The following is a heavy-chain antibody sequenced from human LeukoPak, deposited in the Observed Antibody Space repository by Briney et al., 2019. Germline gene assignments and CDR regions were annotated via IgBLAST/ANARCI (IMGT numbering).Heavy chain of an antibody. CDR3: ARDRGVYSSGWYPTRGFDY. Sequence: GASVKVSCKASGYTFTSYGISWVRQAPGQGLEWMGWISAYNGNTNYAQRLQGRVTMTTDTSTSTAYMELRSLRSDDTAVYYCARDRGVYSSGWYPTRGFDYWGQGTLVTVSS. J-gene: IGHJ4*02. CDR2: ISAYNGNT. D-gene: IGHD6-19*01. CDR1: GYTFTSYG. V-gene: IGHV1-18*01.